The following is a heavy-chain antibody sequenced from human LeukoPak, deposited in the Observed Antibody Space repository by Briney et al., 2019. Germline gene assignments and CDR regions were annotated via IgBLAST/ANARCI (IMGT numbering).Heavy chain of an antibody. Sequence: ASVKVSCKESGYTFTSYYMHWVRQAPGQGLEWMGIINPSGGSTSYAQKFQGRVTMTRDTSTSTVYMELSSLRSEDTAVYYCARDRGRLGYGDYWGQGTLVTVSS. CDR2: INPSGGST. J-gene: IGHJ4*02. D-gene: IGHD5-12*01. CDR3: ARDRGRLGYGDY. CDR1: GYTFTSYY. V-gene: IGHV1-46*01.